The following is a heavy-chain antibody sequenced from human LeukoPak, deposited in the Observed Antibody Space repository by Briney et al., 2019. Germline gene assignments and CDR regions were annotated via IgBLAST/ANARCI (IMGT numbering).Heavy chain of an antibody. CDR3: ARGTAAAAVIDY. Sequence: ASVTLSCKASDYTFTNYGITWVRQAPGQGLEWMGWISARNGKTSYAQNLQGRVTMITDTSTSTAYMELRSLRSDDTAVYYCARGTAAAAVIDYWGQGTLVTVSS. D-gene: IGHD6-13*01. J-gene: IGHJ4*02. CDR2: ISARNGKT. CDR1: DYTFTNYG. V-gene: IGHV1-18*01.